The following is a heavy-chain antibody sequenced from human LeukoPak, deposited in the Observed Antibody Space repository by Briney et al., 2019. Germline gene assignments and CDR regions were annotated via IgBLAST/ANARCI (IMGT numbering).Heavy chain of an antibody. Sequence: GGSLRLSCAASGFTFSSYAVSWVRQAPGKGLEWVSGISGSGFSTYYADSVKGRFTISRDNSKNTLYLQMNSLRAEDTAVYYCAKYDMVRGVYWGQGTLVTVSS. CDR3: AKYDMVRGVY. D-gene: IGHD3-10*01. CDR1: GFTFSSYA. J-gene: IGHJ4*02. V-gene: IGHV3-23*01. CDR2: ISGSGFST.